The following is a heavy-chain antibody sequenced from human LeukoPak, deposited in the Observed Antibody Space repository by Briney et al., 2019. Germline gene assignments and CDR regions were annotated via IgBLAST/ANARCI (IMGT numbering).Heavy chain of an antibody. D-gene: IGHD3-3*01. CDR2: ITSGGSTM. CDR3: ARDERLLSFLK. V-gene: IGHV3-11*01. J-gene: IGHJ4*02. Sequence: GGSLRLSCTVSGFTFSDYYMSWIRLAPGKGLEWVSYITSGGSTMYYADSVKGRFTISRDNSKNTLYLQMNSLRAEDTAIYYCARDERLLSFLKWGQGTLVTVSS. CDR1: GFTFSDYY.